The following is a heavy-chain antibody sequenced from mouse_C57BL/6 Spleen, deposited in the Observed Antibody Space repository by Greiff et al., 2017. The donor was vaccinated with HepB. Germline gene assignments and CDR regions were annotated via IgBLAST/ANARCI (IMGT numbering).Heavy chain of an antibody. J-gene: IGHJ2*01. CDR3: ARGGFTTVVGYFDY. D-gene: IGHD1-1*01. Sequence: QVQLQQPGAELVKPGASVKMSCKASGYTFTSYWITWVKQRPGQGLEWIGDIYPGSGSTNYNEKFKSKATLTVDTSSSTAYMQRSSLTSEDSAVYYCARGGFTTVVGYFDYWGQGTTLTVSS. V-gene: IGHV1-55*01. CDR1: GYTFTSYW. CDR2: IYPGSGST.